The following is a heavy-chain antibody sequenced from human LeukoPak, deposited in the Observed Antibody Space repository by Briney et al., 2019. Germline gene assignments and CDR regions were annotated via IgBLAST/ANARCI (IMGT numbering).Heavy chain of an antibody. Sequence: PGRSLRLSCAASEFTFSSYAMHWVRQAPGKGLEWVAIISYDGSKKYHADSVKGRFTISRDNSKNTLYLQMNSLRAEDTAVYYCARETTYFYDSSPYWDAFDIWGHGTMVTVSS. CDR1: EFTFSSYA. D-gene: IGHD3-22*01. CDR2: ISYDGSKK. J-gene: IGHJ3*02. CDR3: ARETTYFYDSSPYWDAFDI. V-gene: IGHV3-30*04.